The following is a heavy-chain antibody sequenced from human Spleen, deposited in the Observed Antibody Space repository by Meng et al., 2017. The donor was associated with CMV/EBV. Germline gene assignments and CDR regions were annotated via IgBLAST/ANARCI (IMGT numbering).Heavy chain of an antibody. Sequence: GESLKISCKPSGYTFTTYWIGWVRQIPGKGLEWMGVIYPGDSDTRYSPSFQGQVTISADKSVTTAYLQWTSLKASDTAVYYCARHGYNNYFFDFWGQGTLVTVS. CDR1: GYTFTTYW. V-gene: IGHV5-51*01. CDR3: ARHGYNNYFFDF. J-gene: IGHJ4*02. D-gene: IGHD5-24*01. CDR2: IYPGDSDT.